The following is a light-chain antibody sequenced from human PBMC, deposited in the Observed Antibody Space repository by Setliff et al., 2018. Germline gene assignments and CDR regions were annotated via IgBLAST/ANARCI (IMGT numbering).Light chain of an antibody. V-gene: IGLV2-14*01. CDR1: SSDVGGYDY. CDR3: SSNTNSNTLFV. CDR2: HVN. Sequence: QSALTQPAAVSGSPGQSITISCTGTSSDVGGYDYVSWYQQHPGKAPKLIISHVNNRPSGVSNRFSGSKSGTTASLTISGLQAEDEADYYCSSNTNSNTLFVFGGGTKVTVL. J-gene: IGLJ3*02.